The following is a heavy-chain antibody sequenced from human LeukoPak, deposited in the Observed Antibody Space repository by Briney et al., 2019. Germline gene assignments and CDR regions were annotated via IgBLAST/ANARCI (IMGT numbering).Heavy chain of an antibody. CDR1: GYTFTGYY. CDR3: ARWGPIFGVVIPFDP. D-gene: IGHD3-3*01. Sequence: ASVKVSCKASGYTFTGYYMHWVRQAPGQGLEWMGWISAYNGNTNYAQKLQGRVTMTTDTSTSTAYMELRSLRSDDTAVYYCARWGPIFGVVIPFDPWGQGTLVTVSS. CDR2: ISAYNGNT. V-gene: IGHV1-18*04. J-gene: IGHJ5*02.